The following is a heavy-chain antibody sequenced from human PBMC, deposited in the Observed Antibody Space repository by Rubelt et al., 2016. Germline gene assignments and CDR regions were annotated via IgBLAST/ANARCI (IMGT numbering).Heavy chain of an antibody. Sequence: QVQLVQSGAEVKKPGSSVKVSCRAPEGTSSSNPISWVRRAPGQGLEWMGRIIPTLGIENYAQKFQGRVTITADKSTSTAYMELSSLRSEDTAVYYCARDRLLDDSSGGDAFDIWGQGTMVTVSS. J-gene: IGHJ3*02. CDR1: EGTSSSNP. V-gene: IGHV1-69*04. CDR3: ARDRLLDDSSGGDAFDI. D-gene: IGHD3-22*01. CDR2: IIPTLGIE.